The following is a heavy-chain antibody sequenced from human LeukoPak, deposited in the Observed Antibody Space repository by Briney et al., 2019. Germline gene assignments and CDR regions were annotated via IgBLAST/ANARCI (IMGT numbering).Heavy chain of an antibody. CDR1: GGSISSSSYY. Sequence: SETLSLTCTVSGGSISSSSYYWGWIRQPPGKGLEWIGSIYYSGSTYYNPSLKSRVTISVDTSKNQFSLKLSSVTAADTAVYYCARDLVTTVVTNLVYYYYYMDVWGKGTTVTVSS. CDR2: IYYSGST. V-gene: IGHV4-39*07. J-gene: IGHJ6*03. CDR3: ARDLVTTVVTNLVYYYYYMDV. D-gene: IGHD4-23*01.